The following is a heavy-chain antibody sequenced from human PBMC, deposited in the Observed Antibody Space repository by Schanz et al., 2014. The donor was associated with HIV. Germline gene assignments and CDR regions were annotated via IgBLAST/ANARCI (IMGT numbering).Heavy chain of an antibody. D-gene: IGHD2-15*01. CDR1: GFSFSSYA. V-gene: IGHV3-23*01. CDR2: ISDSGGST. Sequence: EVQLLESGGGLLQPGGSLRLSCAASGFSFSSYAMSWVRQAPGKGLEWVSVISDSGGSTYYADPVKGRFTISRDNSKNTLYLQMNSLRAEDTAVYYCAKGGRDILSYYGMDVWGQGTTVIVSS. J-gene: IGHJ6*02. CDR3: AKGGRDILSYYGMDV.